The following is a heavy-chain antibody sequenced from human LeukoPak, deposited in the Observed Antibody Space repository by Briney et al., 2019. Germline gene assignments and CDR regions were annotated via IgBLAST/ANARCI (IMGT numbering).Heavy chain of an antibody. D-gene: IGHD1-26*01. CDR2: IYSGGST. V-gene: IGHV3-66*01. Sequence: GGSLRLSCATSGFTVSSNYMSWVCQAPGKGLEWVSVIYSGGSTYYADSVKGRFTISRDNAKNTLYLQMNSLRAEDTAVHYCARGKWELLFGDYWGQGTLVTVSS. CDR3: ARGKWELLFGDY. CDR1: GFTVSSNY. J-gene: IGHJ4*02.